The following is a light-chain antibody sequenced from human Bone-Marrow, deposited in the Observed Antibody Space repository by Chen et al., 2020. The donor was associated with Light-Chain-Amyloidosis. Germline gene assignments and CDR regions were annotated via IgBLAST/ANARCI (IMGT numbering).Light chain of an antibody. CDR2: EDD. J-gene: IGLJ3*02. Sequence: NFMLTQPHSVSESPGKTVIISCTRSSGSIATNYVQWYQQRPGSSPTTLIYEDDQRPSGVPDRFSGSFDRSSNAASLTISGLKTEDEADYYCQSYQGSSQGVFGGGTKLTVL. CDR3: QSYQGSSQGV. V-gene: IGLV6-57*01. CDR1: SGSIATNY.